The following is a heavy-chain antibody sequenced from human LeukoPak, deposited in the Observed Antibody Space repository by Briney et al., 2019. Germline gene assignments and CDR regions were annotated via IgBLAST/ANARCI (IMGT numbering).Heavy chain of an antibody. D-gene: IGHD1/OR15-1a*01. CDR3: ARDRGSWLEQRWTDFDY. Sequence: PGGSLRLSCAASGFTFSSYWMSWVRQAPGKGLEWVANIKQDGSEKYYVDSVKGRFTISRDNAKNSLYLQMNSLRAEDTAVYYCARDRGSWLEQRWTDFDYWGQGTLVTVSS. V-gene: IGHV3-7*01. CDR2: IKQDGSEK. CDR1: GFTFSSYW. J-gene: IGHJ4*02.